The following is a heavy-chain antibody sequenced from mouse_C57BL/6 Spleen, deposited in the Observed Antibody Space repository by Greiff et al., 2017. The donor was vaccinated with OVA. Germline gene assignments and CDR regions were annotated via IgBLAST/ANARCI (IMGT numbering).Heavy chain of an antibody. V-gene: IGHV1-55*01. D-gene: IGHD1-1*01. Sequence: QVQLKQPGAELVKPGASVKMSCKASGYTFTSYWITWVKQRPGQGLEWIGDIYPGSGSTNYNEKFKSKATLTVDTSSSTAYMQLSSLTSEDSAVYYCARGITTVVEGDYYAMDYWGQGTSVTVSS. CDR2: IYPGSGST. CDR3: ARGITTVVEGDYYAMDY. J-gene: IGHJ4*01. CDR1: GYTFTSYW.